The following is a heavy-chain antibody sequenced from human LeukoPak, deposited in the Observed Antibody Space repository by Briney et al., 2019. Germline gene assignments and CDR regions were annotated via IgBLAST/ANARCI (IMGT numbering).Heavy chain of an antibody. J-gene: IGHJ4*02. CDR2: INPSGGST. CDR3: ARDCYYYDSSGYYPLEF. D-gene: IGHD3-22*01. Sequence: GASVKVSCKASGYTFTSYYMHWVRQAPGQGLEWMGIINPSGGSTSYAQKFQGRVTMTRDTSTSTVYMELSSLRPEDTAVYYCARDCYYYDSSGYYPLEFWGQGTLVTVSS. V-gene: IGHV1-46*01. CDR1: GYTFTSYY.